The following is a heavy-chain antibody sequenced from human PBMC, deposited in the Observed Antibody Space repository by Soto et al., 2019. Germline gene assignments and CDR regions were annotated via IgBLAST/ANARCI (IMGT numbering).Heavy chain of an antibody. CDR2: IYTTGSA. D-gene: IGHD3-9*01. CDR1: GVSIKTYY. J-gene: IGHJ5*02. Sequence: SETLSLTCAVSGVSIKTYYWSWIRKPAGKGLEWIGRIYTTGSANHNPSLKSRVTMSVDTSKNQVSLRLTSVTAADAGVYYCARDDYYDSNNWFDPWGQGILVTVSS. V-gene: IGHV4-4*07. CDR3: ARDDYYDSNNWFDP.